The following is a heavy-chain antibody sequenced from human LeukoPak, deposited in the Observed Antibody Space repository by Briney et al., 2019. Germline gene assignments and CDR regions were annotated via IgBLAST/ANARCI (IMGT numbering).Heavy chain of an antibody. J-gene: IGHJ4*02. D-gene: IGHD2-2*01. CDR1: GFTFGDYA. Sequence: GGSLRLSCAASGFTFGDYAMSWFRQAPGKGLEWVGFIRSKAYGGTTEYAASVKGRFTISRDDSKSVAYLQMNSLKTEDTAVYYCTRDRPPWDIVVVPAALPPSWPFDYWGQGTLVTVSS. CDR3: TRDRPPWDIVVVPAALPPSWPFDY. CDR2: IRSKAYGGTT. V-gene: IGHV3-49*03.